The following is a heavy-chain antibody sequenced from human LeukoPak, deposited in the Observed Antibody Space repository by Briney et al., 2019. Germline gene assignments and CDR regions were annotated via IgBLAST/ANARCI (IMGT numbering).Heavy chain of an antibody. J-gene: IGHJ4*02. V-gene: IGHV4-59*12. CDR1: GGSINNYY. Sequence: SETLSLTCTVSGGSINNYYWGWIRQPPGKGLEWIGNIYHSGSTYNNPSLQSRVTISVDTSKNQFSLKLSSVTASDTAVYFCAREGYSYGYPNYFDYWGQGALVTVSS. CDR2: IYHSGST. D-gene: IGHD5-18*01. CDR3: AREGYSYGYPNYFDY.